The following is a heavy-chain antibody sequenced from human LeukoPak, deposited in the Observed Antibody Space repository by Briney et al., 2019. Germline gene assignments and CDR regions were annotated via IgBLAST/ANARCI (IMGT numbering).Heavy chain of an antibody. CDR1: GGTCSSYA. Sequence: GASVKVSCKASGGTCSSYAISWVRQAPGQGLEWMVRIIPIFGSANYAQKFLGRVTTTTDESTSTAYMELSSLKSDETAVYYWAGDDSSGWYFSFLGDWGQGTLVTVSS. CDR2: IIPIFGSA. D-gene: IGHD6-19*01. J-gene: IGHJ4*02. V-gene: IGHV1-69*05. CDR3: AGDDSSGWYFSFLGD.